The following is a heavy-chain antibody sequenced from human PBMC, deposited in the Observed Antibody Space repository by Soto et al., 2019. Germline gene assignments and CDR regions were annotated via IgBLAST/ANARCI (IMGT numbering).Heavy chain of an antibody. CDR1: GLTFIIYS. D-gene: IGHD3-22*01. CDR3: ARELGCDSSGLSCAFDI. J-gene: IGHJ3*02. Sequence: GGSLRLSCAAAGLTFIIYSMIWGRQATGKGLEGVSYISSSSSTIYYADSVKGRFTISRDNAKNSLYLHMNSLRAEDTAVYYCARELGCDSSGLSCAFDIWGQGTMVTASS. CDR2: ISSSSSTI. V-gene: IGHV3-48*01.